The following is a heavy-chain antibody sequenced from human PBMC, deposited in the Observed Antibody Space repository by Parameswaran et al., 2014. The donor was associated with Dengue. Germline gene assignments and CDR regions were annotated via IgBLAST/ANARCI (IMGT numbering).Heavy chain of an antibody. D-gene: IGHD3-10*01. Sequence: RWIRQPPGKGLEWIGYIYYSGSTYYNPSLKSRVTISVDTSKNQFSLKLSSVTAADTAVYYCARVYYGSGSYYAALDYWGQGTLVTSPQ. CDR3: ARVYYGSGSYYAALDY. V-gene: IGHV4-30-4*01. J-gene: IGHJ4*02. CDR2: IYYSGST.